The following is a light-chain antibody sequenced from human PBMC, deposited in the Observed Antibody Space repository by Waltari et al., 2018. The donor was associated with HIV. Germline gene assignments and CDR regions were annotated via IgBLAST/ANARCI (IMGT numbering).Light chain of an antibody. J-gene: IGKJ4*01. CDR2: GAS. V-gene: IGKV3-15*01. CDR1: QSVTDN. CDR3: QQYNKWPPVT. Sequence: EIVMTQSPATLSVSPGERATLSCRASQSVTDNLAWYQQKPGQAPRLLIYGASTRAIGIPVRFSGSGSGTEFTLTISSLQSEDFAVYYCQQYNKWPPVTFGGGTKVEIK.